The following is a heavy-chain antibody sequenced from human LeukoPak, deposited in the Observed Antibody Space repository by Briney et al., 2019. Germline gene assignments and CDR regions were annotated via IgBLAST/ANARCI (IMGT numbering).Heavy chain of an antibody. Sequence: PGGSLRLSCAASGFTFSDFYMSWIRQAPGKGLEWVSDIDTTGTTIYFADFVRGRFTISRDNAKDSLYLQMNSLRAEDTAAYYCARNRRDSSGYYHLDYWGQGTLVTVSS. CDR3: ARNRRDSSGYYHLDY. CDR2: IDTTGTTI. J-gene: IGHJ4*02. CDR1: GFTFSDFY. V-gene: IGHV3-11*01. D-gene: IGHD3-22*01.